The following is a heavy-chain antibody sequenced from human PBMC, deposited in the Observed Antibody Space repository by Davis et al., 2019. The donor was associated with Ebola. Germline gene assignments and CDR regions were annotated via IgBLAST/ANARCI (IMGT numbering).Heavy chain of an antibody. V-gene: IGHV4-34*01. CDR1: GGSFSVYY. D-gene: IGHD2-15*01. Sequence: SETLSLTCALYGGSFSVYYWSCIRQPPGKELEWVGEIHHSVSTNYNPSLKSRVTISVDTSKNQFSLKLSSVTAADTAVYYCARVRVVVAAAYYYYYGMDVWGQGTTVTVSS. CDR2: IHHSVST. J-gene: IGHJ6*02. CDR3: ARVRVVVAAAYYYYYGMDV.